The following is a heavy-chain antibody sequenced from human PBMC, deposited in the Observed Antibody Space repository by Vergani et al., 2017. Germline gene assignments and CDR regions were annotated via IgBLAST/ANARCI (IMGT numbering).Heavy chain of an antibody. CDR3: ARDVAVGGAFDI. CDR2: IYYSGST. V-gene: IGHV4-39*07. Sequence: QVQLQESGPGLVKPSETLSLTCTVSGGSISSHYWGWIRQPPGKGLEWIGSIYYSGSTYYNPSLKSRVTISVDTSKNQFSLKLSSVTAADTAVYYCARDVAVGGAFDIWGQGTMVTVSS. CDR1: GGSISSHY. D-gene: IGHD2-21*01. J-gene: IGHJ3*02.